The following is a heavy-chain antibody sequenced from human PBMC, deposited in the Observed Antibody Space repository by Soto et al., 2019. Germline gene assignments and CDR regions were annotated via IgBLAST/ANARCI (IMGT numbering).Heavy chain of an antibody. V-gene: IGHV4-31*03. D-gene: IGHD1-1*01. CDR1: GGSISSGGYY. J-gene: IGHJ6*02. CDR2: IYYSGST. CDR3: ARVSTTSGYYGMHV. Sequence: SETLSLTCTVSGGSISSGGYYWSWIRQHPGKGLEWIGYIYYSGSTYYNPSLKSRVTISVDTSKNQFSLKLSSVTAADTAVYYCARVSTTSGYYGMHVWGQGTTVTVSS.